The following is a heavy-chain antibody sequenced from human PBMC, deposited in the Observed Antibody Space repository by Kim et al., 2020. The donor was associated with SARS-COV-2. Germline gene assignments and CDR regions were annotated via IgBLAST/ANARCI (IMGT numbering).Heavy chain of an antibody. Sequence: SVKGRFTISRDNSKNTLYLQMNSLRAEDTAVYYCARAAGYCSSTSCYFDYWGQGTLVTVSS. J-gene: IGHJ4*02. D-gene: IGHD2-2*01. V-gene: IGHV3-53*01. CDR3: ARAAGYCSSTSCYFDY.